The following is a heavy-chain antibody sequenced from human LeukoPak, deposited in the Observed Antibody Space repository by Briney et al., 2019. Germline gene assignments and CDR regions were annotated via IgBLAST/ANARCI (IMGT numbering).Heavy chain of an antibody. D-gene: IGHD6-13*01. CDR1: GVSISSSY. CDR3: AGKYTSRYDF. CDR2: IYNSGST. J-gene: IGHJ4*02. Sequence: PSETLSLTCTVSGVSISSSYWSWIRQPPGKGLEWIGNIYNSGSTNYNPSLQSRVTISLDTSKKQFSLKLNSVSAADTAVYYCAGKYTSRYDFWGRGTLVTVSS. V-gene: IGHV4-59*01.